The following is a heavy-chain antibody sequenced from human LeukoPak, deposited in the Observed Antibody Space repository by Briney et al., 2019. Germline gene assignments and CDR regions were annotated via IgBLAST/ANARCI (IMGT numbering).Heavy chain of an antibody. V-gene: IGHV4-59*01. J-gene: IGHJ4*02. CDR1: GGSISSYY. D-gene: IGHD5-12*01. CDR3: ARVNSGYDYPTFDY. Sequence: PSETLSLTCTVSGGSISSYYWSWIRQPPGKGLEWIGYIYYSGSTNHNPSLKSRVTISVDTSKNQFSLKLSSVTAADTAVYYCARVNSGYDYPTFDYWGQGTLVTVSS. CDR2: IYYSGST.